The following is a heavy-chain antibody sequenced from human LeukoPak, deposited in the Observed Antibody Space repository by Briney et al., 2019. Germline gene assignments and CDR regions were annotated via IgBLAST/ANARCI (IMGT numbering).Heavy chain of an antibody. CDR1: GGSISSYY. J-gene: IGHJ3*02. CDR3: ARGGAFDI. CDR2: IYYSGST. V-gene: IGHV4-59*01. Sequence: SETLSLTCTVSGGSISSYYWSWIRQPPGKGLEWIGYIYYSGSTYYNPSLKSRVTISVDTSKNQFSLKLSSVTAADTAVYYCARGGAFDIWGQGTMVTVSS.